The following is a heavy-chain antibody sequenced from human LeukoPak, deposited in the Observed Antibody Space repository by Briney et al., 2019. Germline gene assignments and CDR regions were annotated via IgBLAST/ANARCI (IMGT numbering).Heavy chain of an antibody. D-gene: IGHD2-2*01. CDR2: INSDGSST. CDR1: GFTFSSYW. V-gene: IGHV3-74*01. Sequence: GGSLRLSCAASGFTFSSYWMHWVRQAPGKGLVWVSRINSDGSSTSYADSVKGRFTISRDNAKSTLYLQMNSLRAEDTAVYYCANIFCSATTCNDDWGQGTLVTVSS. J-gene: IGHJ4*02. CDR3: ANIFCSATTCNDD.